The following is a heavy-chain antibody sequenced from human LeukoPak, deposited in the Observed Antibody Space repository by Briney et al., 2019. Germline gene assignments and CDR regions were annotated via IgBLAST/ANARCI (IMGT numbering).Heavy chain of an antibody. D-gene: IGHD6-13*01. CDR2: ISAYNGNT. CDR3: ARTSVGAAAGTVDYGY. V-gene: IGHV1-18*01. Sequence: ASVKVSCKASGGTFSSYAISWVRQAPGQGLEWMGWISAYNGNTNYAQKLQGRVTMTTDTSTSTAYMELRSLRSDDTAVYYCARTSVGAAAGTVDYGYWGQGTLVTVSS. CDR1: GGTFSSYA. J-gene: IGHJ4*02.